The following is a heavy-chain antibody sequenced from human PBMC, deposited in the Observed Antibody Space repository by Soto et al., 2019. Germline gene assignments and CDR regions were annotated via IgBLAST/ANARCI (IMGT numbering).Heavy chain of an antibody. CDR1: GFTFSSYA. J-gene: IGHJ4*02. CDR2: ISYDGSNK. V-gene: IGHV3-30-3*01. CDR3: AREDTITMIEVATPDY. Sequence: QVQLVESGGCVVQPGRSLRLSCAASGFTFSSYAMHWVRQAPGKGLEWVAVISYDGSNKYYADSVKGRFTISRDNSKNTLYLQMNSLEAEDTAVYYCAREDTITMIEVATPDYWGQGPLVTVSS. D-gene: IGHD3-22*01.